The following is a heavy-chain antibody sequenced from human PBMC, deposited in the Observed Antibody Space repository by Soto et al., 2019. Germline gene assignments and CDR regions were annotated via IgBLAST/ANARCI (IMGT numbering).Heavy chain of an antibody. CDR3: AMSLASASQFDY. V-gene: IGHV3-66*01. D-gene: IGHD6-13*01. CDR2: MYTSGRT. Sequence: EMQLVESGGGLVQPGGSLRLSCAVSGFTVSSNYMTWVRQPPGKGLEWVSVMYTSGRTYYGDSVKGRVTISRDISKNTLDLQMNSLIVEDMAVYYCAMSLASASQFDYWGQLTLVTVSS. CDR1: GFTVSSNY. J-gene: IGHJ4*02.